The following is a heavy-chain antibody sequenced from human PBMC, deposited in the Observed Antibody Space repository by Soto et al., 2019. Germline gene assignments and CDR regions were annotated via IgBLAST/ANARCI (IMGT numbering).Heavy chain of an antibody. CDR2: ISGSGGST. CDR1: GFTFSSYA. J-gene: IGHJ4*02. Sequence: GGSLRLSCAASGFTFSSYAMSWVRQAPGKGLEWVSAISGSGGSTYYADSVKGRFTISRDNSKNTLYLQMNSLRAEDTAVYYCAKDRGGIVVVVAATRGLAPYYFDYWGQGTLVTVSS. CDR3: AKDRGGIVVVVAATRGLAPYYFDY. V-gene: IGHV3-23*01. D-gene: IGHD2-15*01.